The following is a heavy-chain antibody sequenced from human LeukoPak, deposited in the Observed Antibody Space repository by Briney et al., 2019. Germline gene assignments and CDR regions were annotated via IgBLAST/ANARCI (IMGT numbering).Heavy chain of an antibody. V-gene: IGHV4-31*03. Sequence: PSQTLSLTCTVSGGSISSGGYYWSWIRLHPGKGLEWIGYIYYSGSTYYNPSLKSRVTISVDTSKNQFSLKLSSVTAADTAVYYCARDFNYGGTFDYWGQGTLVTVSS. CDR3: ARDFNYGGTFDY. D-gene: IGHD4-23*01. CDR1: GGSISSGGYY. J-gene: IGHJ4*02. CDR2: IYYSGST.